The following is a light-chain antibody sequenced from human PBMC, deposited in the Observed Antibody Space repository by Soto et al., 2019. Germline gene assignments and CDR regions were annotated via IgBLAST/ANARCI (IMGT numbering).Light chain of an antibody. J-gene: IGKJ2*01. V-gene: IGKV3-20*01. CDR3: QQYGSSPPYT. CDR2: GAS. Sequence: EIVLTQSPGTLSLSPGERATLSGGASQSVSSGYLAWYQQKPGQAPRLLIYGASSRATGIPDRFSGSGSGTDFTLTISRLEPEDFAVYYCQQYGSSPPYTFGQGTKLEIK. CDR1: QSVSSGY.